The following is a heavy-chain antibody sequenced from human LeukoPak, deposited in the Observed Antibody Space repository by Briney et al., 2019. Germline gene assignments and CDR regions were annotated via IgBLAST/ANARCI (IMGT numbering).Heavy chain of an antibody. CDR3: ARSSSDHGGEWLLSLDY. D-gene: IGHD3-3*01. Sequence: SGPTLVNPTQTLTLTCTFSGFSLSTSGMCVSWIRQPPGKALEWLARIDWDDDKYYSTSLKTRLTISKDTSKNQVVLTMTNMDPVDTATYYCARSSSDHGGEWLLSLDYWGQGTLVTVSS. J-gene: IGHJ4*02. V-gene: IGHV2-70*11. CDR1: GFSLSTSGMC. CDR2: IDWDDDK.